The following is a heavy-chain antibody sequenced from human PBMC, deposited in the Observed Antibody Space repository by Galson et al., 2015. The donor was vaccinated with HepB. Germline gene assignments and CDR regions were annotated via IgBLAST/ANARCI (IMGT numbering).Heavy chain of an antibody. CDR1: GFTFSSYA. Sequence: SLRLSCAASGFTFSSYAMSWVRQAPGKGLEWVSAISGSGGITYYADSVKGRFTISRDNPKNTVFLQMNSLRAEDSAVYYCAKLAVLRFLEWLSNDFDCWGQGTLVTVSS. D-gene: IGHD3-3*01. V-gene: IGHV3-23*01. CDR3: AKLAVLRFLEWLSNDFDC. J-gene: IGHJ4*02. CDR2: ISGSGGIT.